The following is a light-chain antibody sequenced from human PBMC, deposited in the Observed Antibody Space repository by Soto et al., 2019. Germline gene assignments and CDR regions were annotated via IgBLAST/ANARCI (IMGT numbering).Light chain of an antibody. V-gene: IGKV3-20*01. CDR3: QQYGPSPT. CDR2: GPS. CDR1: QSVSSSY. J-gene: IGKJ1*01. Sequence: EIVLTQSPGTLSLSLGERATLSCRTSQSVSSSYLAWYQQRPGQAPRLLIYGPSTRATGIPDRFSGSGSGTEFTLTITRLDPEDFAVYFCQQYGPSPTFGQGTKVDI.